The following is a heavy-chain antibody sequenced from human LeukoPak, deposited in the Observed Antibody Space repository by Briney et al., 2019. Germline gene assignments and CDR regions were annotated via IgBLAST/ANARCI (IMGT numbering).Heavy chain of an antibody. D-gene: IGHD3-9*01. Sequence: GGSLRLSCAASGFTFSSYSMNWVRQAPGKGLEWVSLISSSSSYIYYADSVKGRFTISRDNAKNSLYLQMNSLRAEDTAVYYCARGKQAYDILTGIDYWGQGTLVTVSS. CDR2: ISSSSSYI. J-gene: IGHJ4*02. CDR3: ARGKQAYDILTGIDY. V-gene: IGHV3-21*01. CDR1: GFTFSSYS.